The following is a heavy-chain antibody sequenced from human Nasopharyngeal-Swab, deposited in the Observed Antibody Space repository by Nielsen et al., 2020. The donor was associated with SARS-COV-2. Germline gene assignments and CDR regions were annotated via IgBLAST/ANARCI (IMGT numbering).Heavy chain of an antibody. CDR3: ARVDSSGSTSNWFDP. V-gene: IGHV5-51*04. D-gene: IGHD3-10*01. CDR1: GYSFTNYW. Sequence: GESLKISCQASGYSFTNYWIGWVRQKPDKGLEWMAIIYHADSETRYNPSFQGQVTVSADNLISTTYLQWNSLAASDTAMYYCARVDSSGSTSNWFDPWGQGTLVTVSS. CDR2: IYHADSET. J-gene: IGHJ5*02.